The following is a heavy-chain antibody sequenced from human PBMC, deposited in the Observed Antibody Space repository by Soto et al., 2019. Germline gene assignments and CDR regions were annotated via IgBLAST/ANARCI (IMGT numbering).Heavy chain of an antibody. D-gene: IGHD3-3*01. CDR1: GGSISSYY. CDR2: IYYSGST. J-gene: IGHJ6*03. CDR3: ARGRFSGYYYYYYMDV. Sequence: QVQLQESGPGLVKPSETLSLTCTVSGGSISSYYWSWIRQPPGKGLEWIGYIYYSGSTNYNPSLTSRVTISVDTSKTQFSLKLSSVTAADTAVYYCARGRFSGYYYYYYMDVWGKGTTVTVSS. V-gene: IGHV4-59*01.